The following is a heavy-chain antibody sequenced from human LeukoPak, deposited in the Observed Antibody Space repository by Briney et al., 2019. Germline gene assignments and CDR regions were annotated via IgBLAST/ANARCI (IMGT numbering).Heavy chain of an antibody. Sequence: ASVKVSCKASGYTFTNYDINWVRQATGQGLEWMGWMNPNSGNTGYAQKFQGRVTITRNPSISTAYMEMSSLRAEDTAVYYCARDPGLWAAAGNFDYWGQGTLVTVSS. J-gene: IGHJ4*02. CDR1: GYTFTNYD. D-gene: IGHD6-13*01. V-gene: IGHV1-8*03. CDR2: MNPNSGNT. CDR3: ARDPGLWAAAGNFDY.